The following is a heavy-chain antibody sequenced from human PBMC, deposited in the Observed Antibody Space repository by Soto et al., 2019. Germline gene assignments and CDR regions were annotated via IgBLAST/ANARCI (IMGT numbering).Heavy chain of an antibody. CDR2: ISSSGSMI. V-gene: IGHV3-11*01. J-gene: IGHJ3*02. D-gene: IGHD3-22*01. CDR1: GFTFSDYY. CDR3: ARVAFDSDALYM. Sequence: QVQLVESGGGLVKPGGSLRLSCTVSGFTFSDYYMSWIRQAPGKGLEWLSYISSSGSMIQYADSVKGRFTISRDNAKNSLYLQMNSLRAEDTAVYYCARVAFDSDALYMWGQGTMVTVSS.